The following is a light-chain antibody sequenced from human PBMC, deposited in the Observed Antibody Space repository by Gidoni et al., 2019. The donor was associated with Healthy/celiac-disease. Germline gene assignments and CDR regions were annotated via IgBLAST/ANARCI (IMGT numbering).Light chain of an antibody. CDR2: AAS. Sequence: IHMTQSPSFLSASVGDRVHITCRASQGISSYLAWYQQKPGKAPKLLIYAASTLQSGVPSRFSGSGAGKEFTLTISSLQHEDFATYYRQQLNSYPRTFGPGTKVDIK. J-gene: IGKJ3*01. V-gene: IGKV1-9*01. CDR3: QQLNSYPRT. CDR1: QGISSY.